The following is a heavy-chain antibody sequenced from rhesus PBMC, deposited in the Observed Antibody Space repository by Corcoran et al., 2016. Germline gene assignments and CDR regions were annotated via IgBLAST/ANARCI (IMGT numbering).Heavy chain of an antibody. J-gene: IGHJ4*01. CDR3: ASHSTVLGLFDY. CDR1: GGSISDSYR. Sequence: QVQLQESGPGVVKPSETLSLTCAVSGGSISDSYRWSWIRQPPGKGQEWIGYICGGGTSTQYNPTVKVRVNMSKHPSKNQFALKRCCMTAAEPAVYYCASHSTVLGLFDYWGQGVLVTVSS. CDR2: ICGGGTST. D-gene: IGHD5-36*01. V-gene: IGHV4S10*01.